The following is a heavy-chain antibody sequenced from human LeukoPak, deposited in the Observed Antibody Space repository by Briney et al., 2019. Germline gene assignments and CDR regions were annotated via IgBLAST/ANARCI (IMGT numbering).Heavy chain of an antibody. V-gene: IGHV3-48*01. CDR3: ASGLLPMGY. CDR2: ISSSSSTI. CDR1: GFTFSSIR. J-gene: IGHJ4*02. D-gene: IGHD3-22*01. Sequence: PGGPLRLSXAASGFTFSSIRMNWVRQAPGKGLEWVSYISSSSSTIYYADSVKGRFTISRDNAKNSLYLQMNSLRAEDTAVYYCASGLLPMGYWGQGTLVTVSS.